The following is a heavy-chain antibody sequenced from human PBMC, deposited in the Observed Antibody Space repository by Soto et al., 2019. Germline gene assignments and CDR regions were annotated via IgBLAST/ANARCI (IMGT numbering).Heavy chain of an antibody. Sequence: QVQLVQSGAEVKKPGASVKVSCKASGYTFTSYGISWVRQAPGQRLEWMGWINAGNGNTYYSQNFKDRVTFTRDTIATTVFMELTSLTSEDTAVYYCARDQSGIGYYVDWFDPWGQGTLVTVSS. CDR3: ARDQSGIGYYVDWFDP. J-gene: IGHJ5*02. D-gene: IGHD3-10*02. CDR1: GYTFTSYG. V-gene: IGHV1-18*01. CDR2: INAGNGNT.